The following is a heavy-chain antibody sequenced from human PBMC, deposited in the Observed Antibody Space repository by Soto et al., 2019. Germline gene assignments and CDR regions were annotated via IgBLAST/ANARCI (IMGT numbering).Heavy chain of an antibody. CDR1: GGSFSGCY. Sequence: SETLSLTCAVYGGSFSGCYWSWIRQPPGKGLEWIGEINHSGSTNYNPSLKSRVTISVDTSKNQFSLKLSSVTAADTAVYYCARGELLWFGERGYYYYYGMDVWGQGTTVTVSS. V-gene: IGHV4-34*01. CDR2: INHSGST. J-gene: IGHJ6*02. CDR3: ARGELLWFGERGYYYYYGMDV. D-gene: IGHD3-10*01.